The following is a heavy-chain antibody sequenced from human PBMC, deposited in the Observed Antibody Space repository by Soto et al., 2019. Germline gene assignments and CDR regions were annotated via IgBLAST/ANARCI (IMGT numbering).Heavy chain of an antibody. CDR1: GGTFSSYA. J-gene: IGHJ4*02. V-gene: IGHV1-69*12. D-gene: IGHD1-26*01. CDR2: IIPIFGTA. CDR3: ARSSGELPSGDYFDS. Sequence: QVQLVQSGAEVKKPGSSVKVSCKASGGTFSSYAISWVRQAPGQGLEWMGGIIPIFGTANYAQKFQGRVTIXVDXSXNTAYMELSSLRSEDTAVYYCARSSGELPSGDYFDSWGQGTLVTVSS.